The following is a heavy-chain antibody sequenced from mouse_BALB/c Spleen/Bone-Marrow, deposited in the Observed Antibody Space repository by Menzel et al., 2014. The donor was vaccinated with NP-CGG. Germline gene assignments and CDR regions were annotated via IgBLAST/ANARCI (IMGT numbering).Heavy chain of an antibody. CDR3: TTLARNYFDY. CDR1: GYTFTSYW. J-gene: IGHJ2*01. D-gene: IGHD3-1*01. V-gene: IGHV1-5*01. Sequence: EVKLVESGTVLARPGASVKMSCKASGYTFTSYWMHWVKQRPGQGLEWIGTIYPGKSDTTYNQKFKGKAKLTAVTSTSTAYMELGSLTNEDSAVYYCTTLARNYFDYWGQGTTLTVSS. CDR2: IYPGKSDT.